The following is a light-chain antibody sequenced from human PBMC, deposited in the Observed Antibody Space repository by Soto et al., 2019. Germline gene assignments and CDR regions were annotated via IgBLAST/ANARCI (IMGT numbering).Light chain of an antibody. Sequence: QSVLTQPASVSGSPGQSITISCTGTSSEVGGYNYVSWYQQHPGKAPKLMIYDVSNRPSGVSNCFSGSKSGNTASLTISGLQAEDEADYYCSSYTSSSTPFYVFGTGTKVTVL. CDR3: SSYTSSSTPFYV. V-gene: IGLV2-14*01. J-gene: IGLJ1*01. CDR1: SSEVGGYNY. CDR2: DVS.